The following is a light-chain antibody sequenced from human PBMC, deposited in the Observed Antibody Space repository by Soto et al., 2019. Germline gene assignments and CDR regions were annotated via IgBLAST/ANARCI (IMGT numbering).Light chain of an antibody. CDR3: QQCSNGPRRFI. Sequence: EIVLTQSPATLSLSPGESATLSCRANQSISTFLTWYQQKPVQAPRLIIFDASNRATGIPARFRGSGSGTDFTLSNRSLETEDFATYYCQQCSNGPRRFIFGQGTTLEIQ. CDR1: QSISTF. V-gene: IGKV3-11*01. CDR2: DAS. J-gene: IGKJ2*01.